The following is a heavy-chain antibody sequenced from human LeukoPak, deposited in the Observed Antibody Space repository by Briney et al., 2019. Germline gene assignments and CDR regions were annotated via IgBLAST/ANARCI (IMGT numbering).Heavy chain of an antibody. CDR1: GYTFTSYY. J-gene: IGHJ4*02. CDR2: INPSGGST. Sequence: ASVKVSCKASGYTFTSYYMHWVRQAPGQGLEWMGIINPSGGSTSYAQKFQGRVTMTRDMSTSTVYMELSSLRSEDTAVYYCARDLKPTPPTMIVVEDYWGQGTLVTVSS. CDR3: ARDLKPTPPTMIVVEDY. V-gene: IGHV1-46*01. D-gene: IGHD3-22*01.